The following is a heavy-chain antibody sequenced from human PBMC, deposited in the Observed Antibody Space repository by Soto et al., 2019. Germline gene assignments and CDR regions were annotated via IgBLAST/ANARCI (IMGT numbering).Heavy chain of an antibody. J-gene: IGHJ4*02. CDR2: ISGSGGGT. D-gene: IGHD1-1*01. CDR3: AKFGMATTKRSPPYYIDY. V-gene: IGHV3-23*01. Sequence: EVSVRLACAASGFTFSSYAMSWVRQAPWKGLEWVSSISGSGGGTYYADSVKGRFTFSRDNSKNTLYLQMNSLRAEDTAVYYCAKFGMATTKRSPPYYIDYWGQGALVTVSS. CDR1: GFTFSSYA.